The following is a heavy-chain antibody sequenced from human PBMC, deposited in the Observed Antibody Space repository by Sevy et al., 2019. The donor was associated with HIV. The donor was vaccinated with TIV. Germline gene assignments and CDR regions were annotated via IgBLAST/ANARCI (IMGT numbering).Heavy chain of an antibody. Sequence: GGSLRLSCAASGFTFSIYGMHWVRQAPGKGLEWVALISYDGSKKFYADSVTGRFNISRDNSKNRVYLQVGSLRDEDTAVYHCAKAEGLWFGEFPFDSWGQGTLVTVSS. V-gene: IGHV3-30*18. CDR2: ISYDGSKK. CDR3: AKAEGLWFGEFPFDS. J-gene: IGHJ4*02. CDR1: GFTFSIYG. D-gene: IGHD3-10*01.